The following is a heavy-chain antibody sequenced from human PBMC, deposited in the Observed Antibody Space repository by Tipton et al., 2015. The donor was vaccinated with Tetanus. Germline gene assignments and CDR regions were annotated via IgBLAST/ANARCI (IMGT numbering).Heavy chain of an antibody. V-gene: IGHV3-23*01. Sequence: SLRLSCAASGFTFSSYAMSWVRQAPGKGLEWVSAISGSGGSTYYADSVKGRFTISRDNSKNTLYLQMNSLRAEDTAVYYCAKANDCSSTSCYGSETAYYFDYWGQGTLVTVSS. CDR3: AKANDCSSTSCYGSETAYYFDY. J-gene: IGHJ4*02. D-gene: IGHD2-2*01. CDR2: ISGSGGST. CDR1: GFTFSSYA.